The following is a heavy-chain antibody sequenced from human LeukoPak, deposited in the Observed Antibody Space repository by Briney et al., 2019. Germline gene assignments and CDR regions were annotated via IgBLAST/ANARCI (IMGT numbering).Heavy chain of an antibody. CDR2: IYTSGTT. CDR1: GDSISSYY. V-gene: IGHV4-4*07. J-gene: IGHJ4*02. D-gene: IGHD5-18*01. Sequence: TSETLSLTCTVSGDSISSYYWTWIRQPAGKGLDWIGRIYTSGTTNYNPSLKSRVTISVDKSKNQFSLNLSSVTAADTAVYYCARDRPNLDGILDYWGQGTLVTVSS. CDR3: ARDRPNLDGILDY.